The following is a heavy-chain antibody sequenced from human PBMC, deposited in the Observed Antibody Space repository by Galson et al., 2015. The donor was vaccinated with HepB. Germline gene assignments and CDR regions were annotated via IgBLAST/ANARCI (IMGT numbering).Heavy chain of an antibody. CDR1: GFTFSSYG. CDR3: ARERDSSGSLIGTDAFDI. Sequence: SLRLSCAASGFTFSSYGMHWVRQAPGKGLEWVAVIWYDGSNKYYADSVKGRFTISRDNSKNTLYLQMNSLRAEDTAVYYCARERDSSGSLIGTDAFDIWGQGTMVTVSS. V-gene: IGHV3-33*01. CDR2: IWYDGSNK. J-gene: IGHJ3*02. D-gene: IGHD3-22*01.